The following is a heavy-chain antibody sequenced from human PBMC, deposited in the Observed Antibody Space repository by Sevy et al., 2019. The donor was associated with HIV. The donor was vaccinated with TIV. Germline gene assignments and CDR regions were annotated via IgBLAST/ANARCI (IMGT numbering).Heavy chain of an antibody. CDR3: ASGPGTNSRGPYSSSLYGY. J-gene: IGHJ4*02. Sequence: SETLSLTCTVSGGSISSSSYYWGWIRQPPGKGLEWIGSIYYSGSTYYNPSLKSRVTISVDTSKNQFSLKLSSVTAADTAVYYCASGPGTNSRGPYSSSLYGYWGQGTLVTVSS. V-gene: IGHV4-39*01. CDR2: IYYSGST. CDR1: GGSISSSSYY. D-gene: IGHD6-13*01.